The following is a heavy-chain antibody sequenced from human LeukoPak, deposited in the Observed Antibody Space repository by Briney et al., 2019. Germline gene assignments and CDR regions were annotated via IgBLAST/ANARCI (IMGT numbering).Heavy chain of an antibody. D-gene: IGHD3-22*01. Sequence: SETLSLTCTVSDDSIKNYFWTWIRQSPGKGLEWIGYVLYSGSTSYNPSLRSRLTMSVDMSKSQFSLNLKSVTAADTAVYYCARGTRRYYDGSGYYYGEFDYWGQGILVTVSS. V-gene: IGHV4-59*01. J-gene: IGHJ4*02. CDR1: DDSIKNYF. CDR2: VLYSGST. CDR3: ARGTRRYYDGSGYYYGEFDY.